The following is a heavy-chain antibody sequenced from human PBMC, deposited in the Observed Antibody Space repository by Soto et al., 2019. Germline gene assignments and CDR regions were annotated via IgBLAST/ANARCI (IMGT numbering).Heavy chain of an antibody. D-gene: IGHD6-19*01. CDR3: ARDRTNLRGGIAVAGTLNY. J-gene: IGHJ4*02. Sequence: ASVKVSCKASGYTFTSYAMHWVRQAPGQRLEWMGWINAGNGNTKYSQKFKGRVTITRDTSASTAYMELSSLRSEDTAVYYCARDRTNLRGGIAVAGTLNYWGQGTLVTVSS. V-gene: IGHV1-3*01. CDR2: INAGNGNT. CDR1: GYTFTSYA.